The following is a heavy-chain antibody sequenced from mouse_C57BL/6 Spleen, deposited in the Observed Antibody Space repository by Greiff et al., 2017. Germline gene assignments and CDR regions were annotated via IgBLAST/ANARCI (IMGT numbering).Heavy chain of an antibody. Sequence: EVQLQESGGDLVKPGGSLKLSCAASGFTFSSYGMSWVRQTPDKRLEWVATISSGGSYTYYPDSVKGRFTISRDNAKNTLYLQMSSLKSEDTAMYYCARSYSNYLYAMDYWGQGTSVTVSS. V-gene: IGHV5-6*01. D-gene: IGHD2-5*01. J-gene: IGHJ4*01. CDR2: ISSGGSYT. CDR3: ARSYSNYLYAMDY. CDR1: GFTFSSYG.